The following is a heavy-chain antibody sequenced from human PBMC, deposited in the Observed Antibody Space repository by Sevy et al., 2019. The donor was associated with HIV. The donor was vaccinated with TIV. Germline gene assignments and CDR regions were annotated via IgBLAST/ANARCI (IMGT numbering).Heavy chain of an antibody. CDR1: GFTFSNYA. J-gene: IGHJ4*02. CDR2: FSSSGLSTFIGSAGTT. Sequence: QLGGSLRLSCAASGFTFSNYAMSWVRQAPGKGLEWVSTFSSSGLSTFIGSAGTTYYTDSVKGRFTISRDNSKNTLYLQMNSLRAEDTAVYYCAKGRQLVSGRFGTYFDSWGQGTLVTVSS. V-gene: IGHV3-23*01. D-gene: IGHD6-13*01. CDR3: AKGRQLVSGRFGTYFDS.